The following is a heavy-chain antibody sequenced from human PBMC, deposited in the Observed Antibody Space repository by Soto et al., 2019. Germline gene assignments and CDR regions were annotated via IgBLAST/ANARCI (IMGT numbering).Heavy chain of an antibody. CDR2: VIPVFRSA. CDR1: GGTFNKFA. J-gene: IGHJ6*02. D-gene: IGHD1-1*01. Sequence: VQLVQSGAEVKKTGSSVKVSCKASGGTFNKFAFSWVRQAPGQGFEWMGGVIPVFRSANYAQRFRGRITITADEYTSTVYLYLNDLRSDDTAVYYCARRSWASDNCPLFYYFVDLWGLGTTVTVSS. CDR3: ARRSWASDNCPLFYYFVDL. V-gene: IGHV1-69*01.